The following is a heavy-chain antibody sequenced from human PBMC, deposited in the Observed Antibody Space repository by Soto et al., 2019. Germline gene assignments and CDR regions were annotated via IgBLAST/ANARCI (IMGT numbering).Heavy chain of an antibody. CDR3: ARESEDPTSNFDY. J-gene: IGHJ4*02. CDR2: ISSTTNYI. CDR1: RFTLTRYS. V-gene: IGHV3-21*06. Sequence: GRSLRLSXAPSRFTLTRYSMNWVRQAPGKGPEWVSSISSTTNYIYYGESMKGRFTISRDNAKNSLYLEMNSLRAEDTAVYYCARESEDPTSNFDYWGQGTLVTVSS.